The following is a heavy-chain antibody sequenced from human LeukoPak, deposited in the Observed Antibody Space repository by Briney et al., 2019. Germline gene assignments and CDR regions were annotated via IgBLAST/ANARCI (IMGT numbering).Heavy chain of an antibody. J-gene: IGHJ4*02. CDR2: INHSGST. Sequence: SEALSLTCAVYGGSFSGYYWSWIRQPPGKGLEWIGEINHSGSTNYNPSLKSRVTISVDTSKNQFSLKLSSVTAADTAVYYCARGVMSDYWGQGTLVTVSS. CDR3: ARGVMSDY. CDR1: GGSFSGYY. V-gene: IGHV4-34*01. D-gene: IGHD3-16*01.